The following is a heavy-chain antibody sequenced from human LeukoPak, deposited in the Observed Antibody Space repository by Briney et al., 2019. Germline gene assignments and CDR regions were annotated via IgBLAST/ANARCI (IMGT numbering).Heavy chain of an antibody. CDR3: AKDRLRAIFGVVHYNDY. CDR2: IIPIFGTA. J-gene: IGHJ4*02. V-gene: IGHV1-69*13. D-gene: IGHD3-3*01. Sequence: SVKVSCKASGGTFSSYAISWVRQAPGQGLEWMGGIIPIFGTANYAQKFQGRVTITADESTSTAYMELSSLRSEDTAVYYCAKDRLRAIFGVVHYNDYWGQGTLVTVSS. CDR1: GGTFSSYA.